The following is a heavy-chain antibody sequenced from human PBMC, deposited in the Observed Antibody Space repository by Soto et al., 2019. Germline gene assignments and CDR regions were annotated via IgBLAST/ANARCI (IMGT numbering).Heavy chain of an antibody. Sequence: SETLSLTCTVSGGSISGYYWSWIRQPPGKGLEWIGYIYHSGSTYYNPSLKSRVTISVDRSKNQFSLKLSSVTAADTAVYYCARVQDYGGRGPLVTVSP. CDR2: IYHSGST. CDR1: GGSISGYY. CDR3: ARVQDY. D-gene: IGHD3-16*01. J-gene: IGHJ4*02. V-gene: IGHV4-30-2*01.